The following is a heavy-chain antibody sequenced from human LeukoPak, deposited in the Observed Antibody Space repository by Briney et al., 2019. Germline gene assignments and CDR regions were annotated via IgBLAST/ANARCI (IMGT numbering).Heavy chain of an antibody. J-gene: IGHJ5*02. Sequence: PSQTLSLTCTVSGGSISSGDYYWSWIRQHPGKGLEWIGYIYYSGSTYYNPSLKSRVTISVDTSKNQFSLKLSSVTAADTAVYYCALLPRLRYFDWLPSGSLSPWGQGTLVTVSS. V-gene: IGHV4-30-4*08. CDR1: GGSISSGDYY. CDR3: ALLPRLRYFDWLPSGSLSP. D-gene: IGHD3-9*01. CDR2: IYYSGST.